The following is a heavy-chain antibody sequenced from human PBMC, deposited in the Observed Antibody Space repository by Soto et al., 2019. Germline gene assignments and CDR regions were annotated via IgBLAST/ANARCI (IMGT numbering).Heavy chain of an antibody. D-gene: IGHD6-25*01. CDR1: GGSISSSSYY. J-gene: IGHJ4*02. CDR2: IYYSGST. CDR3: ARHQGLRSPEGPFDY. Sequence: QLQLQESGPGLVKPSETLSLTCTVSGGSISSSSYYWGWIRQPPGKGLEWIGSIYYSGSTYYNPSLKSRVTISVDTSKNQFSLKLSSVTAADTAVYYCARHQGLRSPEGPFDYWGQGTLVTVSS. V-gene: IGHV4-39*01.